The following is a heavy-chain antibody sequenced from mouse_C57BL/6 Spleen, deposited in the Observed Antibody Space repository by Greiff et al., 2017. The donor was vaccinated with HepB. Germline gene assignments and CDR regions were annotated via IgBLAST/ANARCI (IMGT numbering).Heavy chain of an antibody. CDR1: GYAFSSSW. V-gene: IGHV1-82*01. J-gene: IGHJ3*01. D-gene: IGHD2-2*01. Sequence: VQLQQSGPELVKPGASVKISCKASGYAFSSSWMNWVKQRPGKGLEWIGRIYPGDGDTNYNGKFKGKATLTADKSSSTAYMQLSSLTSEDSAVYFCASWDYGNDPAYWGQGTLVTVSA. CDR3: ASWDYGNDPAY. CDR2: IYPGDGDT.